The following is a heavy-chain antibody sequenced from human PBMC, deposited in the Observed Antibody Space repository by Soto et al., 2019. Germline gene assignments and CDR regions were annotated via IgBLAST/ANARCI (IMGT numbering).Heavy chain of an antibody. Sequence: LSLTCTVSGGSISSGDYYWSWIRQPPGKGLEWIGYIYYSGSTYYNPSLKSRVTISVDTSKNQFSLKLSSVTAADTAVYYCARDREVRGATYYYYGMDVWGQGTTVTVSS. CDR1: GGSISSGDYY. D-gene: IGHD3-10*01. CDR3: ARDREVRGATYYYYGMDV. V-gene: IGHV4-30-4*01. CDR2: IYYSGST. J-gene: IGHJ6*02.